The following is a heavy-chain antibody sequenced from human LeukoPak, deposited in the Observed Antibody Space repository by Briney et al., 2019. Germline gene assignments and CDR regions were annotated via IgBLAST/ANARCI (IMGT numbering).Heavy chain of an antibody. J-gene: IGHJ4*02. CDR3: ARQGYCSGGSCYPRTYYFDY. V-gene: IGHV3-23*01. Sequence: PGGSLRLSCAASGFTFSSYAMSWVRQAPGKGLEWVSAISGSGGSTYYADSVKGRFTISRDNSKNTLYLQMNSLRAEDTAVYYCARQGYCSGGSCYPRTYYFDYWGQGTLVTVSS. D-gene: IGHD2-15*01. CDR1: GFTFSSYA. CDR2: ISGSGGST.